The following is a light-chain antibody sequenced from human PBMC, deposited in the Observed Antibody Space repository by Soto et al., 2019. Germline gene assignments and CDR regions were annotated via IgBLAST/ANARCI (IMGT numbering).Light chain of an antibody. Sequence: DTQMTQSPSTLSASVGDRVTITCRATQNINSWLAWYQQKPGKAPKLLIYKASSLESGVPSRFSGSGSGTEFTLTISSLQPDDFATYYCQQYDTYGTFGQGTKVEIK. CDR2: KAS. CDR3: QQYDTYGT. CDR1: QNINSW. J-gene: IGKJ1*01. V-gene: IGKV1-5*03.